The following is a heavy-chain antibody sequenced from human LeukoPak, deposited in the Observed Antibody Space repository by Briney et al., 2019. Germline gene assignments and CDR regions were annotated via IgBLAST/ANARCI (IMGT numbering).Heavy chain of an antibody. J-gene: IGHJ6*02. CDR3: ARDNRGWQYGSESNEYNHYALDV. Sequence: SETLSLTCTVSGGSINPYYWSLIRQPPGKGLEWAGYVYYSGSTNYNPSLGSRVSIAVDTSNNQFSLTLNSVTAADTAVYYCARDNRGWQYGSESNEYNHYALDVWGQGTTVIVSS. CDR2: VYYSGST. V-gene: IGHV4-59*01. CDR1: GGSINPYY. D-gene: IGHD3-10*01.